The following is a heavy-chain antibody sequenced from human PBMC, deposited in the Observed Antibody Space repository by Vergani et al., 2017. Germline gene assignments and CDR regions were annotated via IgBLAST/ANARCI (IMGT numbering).Heavy chain of an antibody. CDR3: ARSQTYYYDSSGYRIDY. J-gene: IGHJ4*02. CDR2: IIPILGTA. V-gene: IGHV1-69*11. D-gene: IGHD3-22*01. Sequence: QVQLVQSGAEVKKPGSSVKVSCKASGGTFSSYAISWVRQAPGQGLEWMGRIIPILGTANYAQKFQGRVTITADESTSTAYVELSSLRSEDTAVYYCARSQTYYYDSSGYRIDYWGQGTLVTVSS. CDR1: GGTFSSYA.